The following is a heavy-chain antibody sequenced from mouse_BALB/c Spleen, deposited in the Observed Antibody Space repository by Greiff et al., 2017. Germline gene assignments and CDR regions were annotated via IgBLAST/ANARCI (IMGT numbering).Heavy chain of an antibody. CDR2: ISTYYGDA. J-gene: IGHJ3*01. D-gene: IGHD2-3*01. V-gene: IGHV1S137*01. Sequence: VQLQQSGAELVRPGVSVKISCKGSGYTFTDYAMHWVKQSHAKSLEWIGVISTYYGDASYNRKFKGKATMTVDKSSSTAYMELARLTSEDSAIYYCATPYDGYYVRFAYWDQGTLVTVSA. CDR3: ATPYDGYYVRFAY. CDR1: GYTFTDYA.